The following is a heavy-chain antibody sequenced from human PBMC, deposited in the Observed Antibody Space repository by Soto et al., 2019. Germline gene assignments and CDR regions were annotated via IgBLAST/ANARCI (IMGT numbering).Heavy chain of an antibody. J-gene: IGHJ3*02. CDR3: ASTSLNISTINGMADGFDI. D-gene: IGHD2-8*01. CDR1: GYTFTYRY. Sequence: ASVNVSCKASGYTFTYRYLHWVRQAPGQALEWMGWITPFNGNTNYAQKFQDRVTITRDRSMSTAYMELSSLRSEDTAMYYCASTSLNISTINGMADGFDIWGQGTMVTVSS. CDR2: ITPFNGNT. V-gene: IGHV1-45*02.